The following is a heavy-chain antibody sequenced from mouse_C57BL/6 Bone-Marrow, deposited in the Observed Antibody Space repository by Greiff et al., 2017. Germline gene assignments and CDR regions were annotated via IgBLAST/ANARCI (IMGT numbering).Heavy chain of an antibody. CDR1: GFTFSSYA. V-gene: IGHV5-4*01. CDR2: ISDGGSYT. CDR3: ARDIGY. J-gene: IGHJ2*01. Sequence: EVKVVESGGGLVKPGGSLKLSCAASGFTFSSYAMSWVRQTPEKRLEWVATISDGGSYTYYPDNVKGRFTISRDNAKNNLYLQMSHLKSEDTAMYYCARDIGYWGQGTTLTVSS.